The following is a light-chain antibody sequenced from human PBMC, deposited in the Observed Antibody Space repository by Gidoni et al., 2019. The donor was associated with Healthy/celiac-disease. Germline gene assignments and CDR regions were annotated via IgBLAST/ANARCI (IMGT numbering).Light chain of an antibody. Sequence: DSVMTQSPLSLLVTPGEPDSISCRSSQSLLQSNGYNYLDWYLQKPGQSPQLLNYLGSNRASGVPDRFSGSGSGTDFTLKLSRVEAEDVGVYYCMQALQTSFTFGPGTKVDIK. CDR3: MQALQTSFT. CDR2: LGS. J-gene: IGKJ3*01. V-gene: IGKV2-28*01. CDR1: QSLLQSNGYNY.